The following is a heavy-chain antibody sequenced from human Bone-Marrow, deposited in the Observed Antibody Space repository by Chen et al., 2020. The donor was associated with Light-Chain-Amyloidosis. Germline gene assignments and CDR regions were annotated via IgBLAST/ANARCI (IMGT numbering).Heavy chain of an antibody. CDR1: GFSVSANY. J-gene: IGHJ4*02. CDR2: IYDGGNK. D-gene: IGHD4-17*01. Sequence: EVLLGESGGGLIRPGGSLKLSCEPSGFSVSANYMSGVRQAPGKGLEWLSVIYDGGNKFYAESVRGRFTISRDNSKNTLSLEMNNLRAEDTAMYYCARGAIDYGDSLRFWGQGTLVTVSS. CDR3: ARGAIDYGDSLRF. V-gene: IGHV3-53*01.